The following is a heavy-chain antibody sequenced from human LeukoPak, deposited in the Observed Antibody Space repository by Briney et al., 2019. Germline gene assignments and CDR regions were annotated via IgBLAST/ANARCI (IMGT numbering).Heavy chain of an antibody. Sequence: GGSLRLSCAASGFTVSSNYMSWVRQAPGKGLEWVSIFYRGGSTYYADSVKGRFTVSRDNSKNTLSLQMNSLRPEDTAVYFCARIEDYWGQGTLVTVSS. CDR3: ARIEDY. CDR2: FYRGGST. V-gene: IGHV3-66*01. J-gene: IGHJ4*02. CDR1: GFTVSSNY.